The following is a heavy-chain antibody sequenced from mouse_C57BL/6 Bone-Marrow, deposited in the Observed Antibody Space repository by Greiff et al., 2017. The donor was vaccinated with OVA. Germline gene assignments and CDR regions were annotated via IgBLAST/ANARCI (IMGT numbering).Heavy chain of an antibody. CDR3: TRRRFAY. CDR2: IHPNSGST. J-gene: IGHJ3*01. CDR1: GYTFTSYW. V-gene: IGHV1-64*01. Sequence: QVQLKQPGAELVKPGASVKLSCKASGYTFTSYWMHWVKQRPGQGLEWIGVIHPNSGSTNYNEKFKSKATLTVDKSSSTAYMQLSILSSADSAVYYCTRRRFAYWGQGTLVTVSA.